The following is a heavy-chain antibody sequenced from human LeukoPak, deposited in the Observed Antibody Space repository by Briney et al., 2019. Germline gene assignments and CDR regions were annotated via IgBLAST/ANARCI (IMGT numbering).Heavy chain of an antibody. CDR2: IYYSGST. CDR3: AREVGATSPWFDP. J-gene: IGHJ5*02. V-gene: IGHV4-59*12. CDR1: GGSISSYY. Sequence: SETLSLTCTVSGGSISSYYWSWIRQPPGKGLEWIGYIYYSGSTNYNPSLKSRVTISVDTSKNQFSLKLSSVTAADTAVYYCAREVGATSPWFDPWGQGTLVTVSS. D-gene: IGHD1-26*01.